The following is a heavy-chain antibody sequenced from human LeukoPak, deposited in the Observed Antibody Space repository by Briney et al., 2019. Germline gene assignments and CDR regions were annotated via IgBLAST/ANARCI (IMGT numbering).Heavy chain of an antibody. D-gene: IGHD6-19*01. CDR3: GRLGMYSSGWYVEY. V-gene: IGHV4-61*02. J-gene: IGHJ4*02. CDR1: GGSISSGSYY. CDR2: IYTSGST. Sequence: PSQTLSLTCTVSGGSISSGSYYWSWIRQPAGKGLEWIGRIYTSGSTNYNPSLKSRVTISVDTSRNQFSLNLSSVTAADTAVYYCGRLGMYSSGWYVEYWGQGTLVTVSS.